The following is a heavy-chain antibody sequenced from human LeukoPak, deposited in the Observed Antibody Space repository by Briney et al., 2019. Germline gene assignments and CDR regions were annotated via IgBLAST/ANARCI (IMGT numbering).Heavy chain of an antibody. J-gene: IGHJ6*03. D-gene: IGHD3-16*02. CDR3: ARGAHYDYVWGSYRLYYMDV. Sequence: GGSLRLSCAASGFTFSSHDMHWVRQAPGKGLEWVAIISYDGGKKDYADSVKGRFTISRDNSKNTLYLQMNSLRAEDTAVYYCARGAHYDYVWGSYRLYYMDVWGKGTTVTVSS. V-gene: IGHV3-30*03. CDR1: GFTFSSHD. CDR2: ISYDGGKK.